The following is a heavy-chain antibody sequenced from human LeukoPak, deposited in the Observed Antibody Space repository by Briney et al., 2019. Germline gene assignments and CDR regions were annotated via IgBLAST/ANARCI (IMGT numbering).Heavy chain of an antibody. CDR1: GGSISSYY. Sequence: SETLSLTCTVSGGSISSYYWRWIRQPPGKGLEWIGYIYYSGSTNYNPSLKSRVTISVDTSKNQFSLRLSSVTAADMAVYYCARTLRYDAFDIWGQGTMVTVSS. CDR3: ARTLRYDAFDI. V-gene: IGHV4-59*01. D-gene: IGHD3-9*01. CDR2: IYYSGST. J-gene: IGHJ3*02.